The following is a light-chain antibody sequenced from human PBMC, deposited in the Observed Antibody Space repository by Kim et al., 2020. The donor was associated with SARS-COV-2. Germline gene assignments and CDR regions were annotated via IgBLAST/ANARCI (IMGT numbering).Light chain of an antibody. J-gene: IGLJ2*01. Sequence: QSALTQPPSASGSPGQSVTISCTGTSSDVGGYNYVSWYQQHPGKAPKLMIYEVSKRPSGVPDRFSGSKSGNTASLTVSGLQAEDEADYYCSSYAGSLVFGGETQLTVL. CDR2: EVS. V-gene: IGLV2-8*01. CDR3: SSYAGSLV. CDR1: SSDVGGYNY.